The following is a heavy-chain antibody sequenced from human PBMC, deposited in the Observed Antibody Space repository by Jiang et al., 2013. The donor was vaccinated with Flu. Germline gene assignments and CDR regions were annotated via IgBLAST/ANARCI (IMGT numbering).Heavy chain of an antibody. CDR3: ARGGDSSGYFSSYYYFVLDV. CDR1: GYTFTSYY. V-gene: IGHV1-46*01. J-gene: IGHJ6*02. D-gene: IGHD3-22*01. Sequence: QSGAEVKKPGASVTVSCKTSGYTFTSYYIQWVRQAPGQGLEWMGVFNPSDGSTTYAQKFRGRVTLTRDTSTSTVYMDLSSLRSDDTAVYYCARGGDSSGYFSSYYYFVLDVWGQGTMVTVS. CDR2: FNPSDGST.